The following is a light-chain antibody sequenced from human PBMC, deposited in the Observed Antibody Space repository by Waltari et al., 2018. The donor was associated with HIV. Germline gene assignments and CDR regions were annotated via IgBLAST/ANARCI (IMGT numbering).Light chain of an antibody. CDR2: VEGSGTY. CDR1: SGHRSYT. V-gene: IGLV4-60*03. CDR3: CSYAGGITHVL. Sequence: QPVLTQSSSASASLESSVKLTCTLSSGHRSYTVAWHQLQPGRAPRDLMKVEGSGTYVRRNGVPDRFSGSSSGADRFLTISNLQSEDEADYHCCSYAGGITHVLFGGGTKLTVL. J-gene: IGLJ2*01.